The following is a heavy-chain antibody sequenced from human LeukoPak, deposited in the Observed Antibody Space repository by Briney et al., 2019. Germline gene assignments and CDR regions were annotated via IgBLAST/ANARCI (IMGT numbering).Heavy chain of an antibody. CDR2: TYWDDDK. CDR3: AHSPGWGLLWFGESFDY. D-gene: IGHD3-10*01. Sequence: TLSLTCTVSGGSISSYYWSWIRQPPGKALEWLALTYWDDDKRYSPSLKSRLTITKDTSKNQVVLTMTNMDPVDTATYYCAHSPGWGLLWFGESFDYWGQGTLVTVSS. CDR1: GGSISSYYW. V-gene: IGHV2-5*08. J-gene: IGHJ4*02.